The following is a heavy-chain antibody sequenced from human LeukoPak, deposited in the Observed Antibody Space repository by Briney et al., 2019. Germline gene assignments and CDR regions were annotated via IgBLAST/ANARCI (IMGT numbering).Heavy chain of an antibody. CDR1: GFNFRDHW. CDR2: ISYDGSNK. CDR3: AKARNYYDSSGILDY. Sequence: GGSLRLSCAVSGFNFRDHWMDWVRQAPGKGLEWVAVISYDGSNKYYADSVKGRFAISRDNSKDTLYLQMDSLRTEDTAVYYCAKARNYYDSSGILDYWGQGTLVTVSS. D-gene: IGHD3-22*01. V-gene: IGHV3-30*09. J-gene: IGHJ4*02.